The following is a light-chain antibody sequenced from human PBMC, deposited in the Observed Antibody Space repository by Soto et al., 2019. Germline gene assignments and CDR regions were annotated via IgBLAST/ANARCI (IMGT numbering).Light chain of an antibody. CDR3: QQYGNSPLT. Sequence: EMVLTQSPGPLSLSLGERATLSCRASQSVTSSYLAWYQQKPGQAPRLLIYGASRRATGIPDRFSGSGSGTDFTLTISRLEPEDFAVYYWQQYGNSPLTFGGGTKVEIK. V-gene: IGKV3-20*01. CDR1: QSVTSSY. CDR2: GAS. J-gene: IGKJ4*01.